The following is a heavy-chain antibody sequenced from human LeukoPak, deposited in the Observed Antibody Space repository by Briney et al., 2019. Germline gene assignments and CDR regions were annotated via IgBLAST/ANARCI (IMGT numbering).Heavy chain of an antibody. CDR1: GGSIGSGDYY. CDR3: AGVILEWSLHFDY. V-gene: IGHV4-30-4*08. D-gene: IGHD3-3*01. J-gene: IGHJ4*02. Sequence: SETLSLTCTVSGGSIGSGDYYWSWIRQPPGKGLEWIGYIYYSGSTYYNPSLKSRVTISVDTSKNQFSLKLSSVTAADTAVHYCAGVILEWSLHFDYWGQGTLVTVSS. CDR2: IYYSGST.